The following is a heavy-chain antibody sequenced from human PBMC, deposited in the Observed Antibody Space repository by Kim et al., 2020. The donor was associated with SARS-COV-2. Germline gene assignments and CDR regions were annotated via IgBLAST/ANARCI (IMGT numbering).Heavy chain of an antibody. CDR2: IKQDGSEK. V-gene: IGHV3-7*01. Sequence: GGSLRLSYAASGFTFSSYWMSWVRQAPGKGLEWVANIKQDGSEKYYVDSVKGRFTISRDNAKNSLYLQMNSLRAEDTAVYYCARLRGTIFGLVIIGWFDPWVQGTLVTVSS. J-gene: IGHJ5*02. CDR3: ARLRGTIFGLVIIGWFDP. D-gene: IGHD3-3*01. CDR1: GFTFSSYW.